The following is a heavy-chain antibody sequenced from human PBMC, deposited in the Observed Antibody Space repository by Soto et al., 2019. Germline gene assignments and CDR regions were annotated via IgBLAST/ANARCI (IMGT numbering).Heavy chain of an antibody. Sequence: PGESLKISCKGSGYSFTSYWIGWVRQMPGKGLEWMGIIYPGDSDTRYSPSFQGQVTISADKSISTAYLQWSSLKASDTAMYYCARSYDILTGFFSAFDIWGQGTMVTVSS. V-gene: IGHV5-51*01. CDR2: IYPGDSDT. J-gene: IGHJ3*02. CDR1: GYSFTSYW. CDR3: ARSYDILTGFFSAFDI. D-gene: IGHD3-9*01.